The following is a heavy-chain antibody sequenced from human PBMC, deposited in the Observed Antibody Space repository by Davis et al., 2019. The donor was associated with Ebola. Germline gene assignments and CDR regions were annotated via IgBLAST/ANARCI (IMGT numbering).Heavy chain of an antibody. CDR3: ARGGGGDSSGFQSWFDP. CDR1: GGTFTSYA. Sequence: SVKVSCKASGGTFTSYAISWVRQAPGQGLEWMGGMIPLFGTANYAQKFQDRVTITADESTSTSYMELNSLRSDDTAVYYCARGGGGDSSGFQSWFDPWGQGTLVTVSS. D-gene: IGHD3-22*01. V-gene: IGHV1-69*13. CDR2: MIPLFGTA. J-gene: IGHJ5*02.